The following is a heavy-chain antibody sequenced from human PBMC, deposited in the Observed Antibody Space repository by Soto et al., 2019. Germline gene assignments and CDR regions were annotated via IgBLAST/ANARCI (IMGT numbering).Heavy chain of an antibody. CDR1: GFSFSNYA. D-gene: IGHD2-15*01. J-gene: IGHJ6*02. V-gene: IGHV3-30*18. CDR2: ISYDGNNK. CDR3: AKDRQYCYSSSFLPYAMDV. Sequence: QVQLVESGGGVVQPGRSLRLSCAASGFSFSNYAMHWVRQAPGKGLEWVAIISYDGNNKYYADSVKGRFTISRDNSKNTLDVQMNSLRAEDTAIYYCAKDRQYCYSSSFLPYAMDVWGQGTTVTVSS.